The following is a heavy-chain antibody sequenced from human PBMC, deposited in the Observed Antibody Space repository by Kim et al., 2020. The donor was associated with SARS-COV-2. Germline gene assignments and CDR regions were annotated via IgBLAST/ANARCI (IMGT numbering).Heavy chain of an antibody. J-gene: IGHJ4*02. CDR2: IRSNAYGGTT. D-gene: IGHD6-19*01. CDR1: GFTFGDYA. CDR3: TRASAAGATDY. V-gene: IGHV3-49*04. Sequence: GGSLRLSCTASGFTFGDYAMRWVRQAPGKGLVWVGFIRSNAYGGTTEYAASVKGRFTISRDDSKSIALLQMNSLQTEDPAVYYCTRASAAGATDYWGQGT.